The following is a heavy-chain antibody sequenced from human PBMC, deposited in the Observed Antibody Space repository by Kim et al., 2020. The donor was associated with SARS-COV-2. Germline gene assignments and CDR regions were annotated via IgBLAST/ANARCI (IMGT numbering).Heavy chain of an antibody. V-gene: IGHV3-53*04. D-gene: IGHD4-17*01. J-gene: IGHJ5*02. Sequence: YYADSVKGRFTIATHNSKNTLYLQMNSLRAEDTAVYYCARGPRPLYGDLSWGQGTLVTVSS. CDR3: ARGPRPLYGDLS.